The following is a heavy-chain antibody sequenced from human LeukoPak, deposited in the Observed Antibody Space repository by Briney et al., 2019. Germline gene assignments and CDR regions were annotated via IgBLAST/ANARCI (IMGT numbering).Heavy chain of an antibody. CDR3: AREIAAAGTIFDY. Sequence: GGSLRLSCAASGFTFSSYSMNWVRDAPGKGLEWVSSISSSSSYIYYADSVKGRFTISRDNAKNSLYLQMNSLRAEGTAVYYCAREIAAAGTIFDYWGQGTLVTVSS. D-gene: IGHD6-13*01. CDR1: GFTFSSYS. CDR2: ISSSSSYI. V-gene: IGHV3-21*01. J-gene: IGHJ4*02.